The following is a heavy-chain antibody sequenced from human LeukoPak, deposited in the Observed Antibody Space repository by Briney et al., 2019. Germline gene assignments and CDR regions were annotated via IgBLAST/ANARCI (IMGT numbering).Heavy chain of an antibody. J-gene: IGHJ4*02. Sequence: GGSLRLSCAASGFTFSSYGMHWVRQAPGKGLEWVAVIWYDGSNKYYADSVKGRFTISRDNSKNTLYLQMNSLRAEDTAVYYCARDSSWGQWLSHFDYWGQGTLVTVPS. CDR2: IWYDGSNK. D-gene: IGHD6-19*01. V-gene: IGHV3-33*01. CDR3: ARDSSWGQWLSHFDY. CDR1: GFTFSSYG.